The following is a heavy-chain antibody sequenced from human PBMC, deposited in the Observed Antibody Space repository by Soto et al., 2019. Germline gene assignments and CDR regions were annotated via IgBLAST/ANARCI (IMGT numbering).Heavy chain of an antibody. CDR1: GFTFNSYN. CDR2: ISSSTSHI. Sequence: GGSLRLSCAASGFTFNSYNMNWVRQAPGKGLEWVSLISSSTSHIYYADSVKGRFTISRDNAKNSLYLQMNSLRAEDTAVYYCARDWAPYTTSSAAGYWGQGTLVTVSS. V-gene: IGHV3-21*01. J-gene: IGHJ4*02. D-gene: IGHD6-6*01. CDR3: ARDWAPYTTSSAAGY.